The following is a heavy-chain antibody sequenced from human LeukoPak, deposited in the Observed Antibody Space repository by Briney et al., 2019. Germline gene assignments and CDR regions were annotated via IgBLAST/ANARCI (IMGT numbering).Heavy chain of an antibody. CDR1: GYTFTSYA. V-gene: IGHV7-4-1*02. Sequence: ASVKVSCKASGYTFTSYAMNWVRQAPGQGLEWMGWINTNTGNPTYAQGFTGRFVFSLDTSVSTAYLQINSLKAEDTAVYYCARERHCSSTSCYGVYFDYWGQGTLVTVSS. CDR2: INTNTGNP. J-gene: IGHJ4*02. CDR3: ARERHCSSTSCYGVYFDY. D-gene: IGHD2-2*01.